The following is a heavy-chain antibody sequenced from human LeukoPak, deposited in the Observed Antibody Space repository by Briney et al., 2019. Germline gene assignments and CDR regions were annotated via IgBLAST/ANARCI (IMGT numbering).Heavy chain of an antibody. Sequence: SETLSLTCSVSGGSIISSSNYWGWIRQPPGKGLEWIGSIYYSGTTYYDPSLKSRVTISVDTSKNQFSLKLSSVTAADTAMSYCARAYSLINYFDPWGQGTLVTVSS. D-gene: IGHD2-15*01. CDR1: GGSIISSSNY. CDR2: IYYSGTT. V-gene: IGHV4-39*07. J-gene: IGHJ5*02. CDR3: ARAYSLINYFDP.